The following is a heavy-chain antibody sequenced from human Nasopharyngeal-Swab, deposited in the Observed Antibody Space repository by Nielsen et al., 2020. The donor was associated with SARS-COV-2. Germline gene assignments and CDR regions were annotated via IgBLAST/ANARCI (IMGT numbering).Heavy chain of an antibody. CDR2: VYYSGST. Sequence: ESLKISCAASGFTFSSYAMNWVRQAPGKGLEWIGSVYYSGSTYYSPSLKSRVSISADTSKNQFSLKLNSVTAADTAVYYCARGSADYQYYGMDVWGRGTAVTVSS. V-gene: IGHV4-59*12. J-gene: IGHJ6*02. CDR3: ARGSADYQYYGMDV. CDR1: GFTFSSYA.